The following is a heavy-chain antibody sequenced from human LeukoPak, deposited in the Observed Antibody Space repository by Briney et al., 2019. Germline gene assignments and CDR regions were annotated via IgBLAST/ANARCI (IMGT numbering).Heavy chain of an antibody. V-gene: IGHV3-23*01. Sequence: GGSLRLSCAASGFTFSSYAMSWVRQAPGKGLEWVSSISGSNDNTYYADSVKGRFTISRDNSENTLYLQMNSLRAEDTAVYYCAKGHYGGNSAYFDYWGQGTLVTVSS. CDR2: ISGSNDNT. D-gene: IGHD4-23*01. CDR1: GFTFSSYA. CDR3: AKGHYGGNSAYFDY. J-gene: IGHJ4*02.